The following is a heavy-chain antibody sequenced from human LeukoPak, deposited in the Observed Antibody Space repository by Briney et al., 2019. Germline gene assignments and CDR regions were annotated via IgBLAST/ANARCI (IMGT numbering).Heavy chain of an antibody. CDR1: GFTFSSYW. J-gene: IGHJ4*02. V-gene: IGHV3-7*03. CDR2: IKQDGSEK. CDR3: ARAMDY. Sequence: GGSLRLSCAVSGFTFSSYWMNWVRQAPGKGLEWVANIKQDGSEKYYVDSVKGRFTISRDNAKNSLYLRMNGLRAEDTAVYYCARAMDYWGQGTLVTASS.